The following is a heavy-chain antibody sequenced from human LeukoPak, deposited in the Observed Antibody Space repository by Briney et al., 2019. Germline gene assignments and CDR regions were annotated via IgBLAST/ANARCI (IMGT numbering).Heavy chain of an antibody. J-gene: IGHJ4*02. CDR2: IYPADSDT. CDR1: GYNFATYW. V-gene: IGHV5-51*01. CDR3: ARQWLRENYRYFDS. D-gene: IGHD3-10*01. Sequence: AGESLKISCQGSGYNFATYWIGWVRQVPGESLEWRALIYPADSDTRYSPSCRGQVTLSADRSVSTAYLQWSSLKTSDTAIYYCARQWLRENYRYFDSWGQGTLVTVSS.